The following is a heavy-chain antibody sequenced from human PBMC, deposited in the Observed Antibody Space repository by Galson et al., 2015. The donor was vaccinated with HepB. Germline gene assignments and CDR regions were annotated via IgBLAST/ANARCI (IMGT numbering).Heavy chain of an antibody. V-gene: IGHV4-39*07. CDR2: IYYSGST. CDR1: GGSISSSSYY. Sequence: ETLSLTCTVSGGSISSSSYYWGWIRQPPGKGLEWIGSIYYSGSTYYNPSLKSRVTISVDTSKNQFSLKLSSVTAADTAVYYCARDLGSSGWYGWFDPWGQGTLFTVSS. CDR3: ARDLGSSGWYGWFDP. D-gene: IGHD6-19*01. J-gene: IGHJ5*02.